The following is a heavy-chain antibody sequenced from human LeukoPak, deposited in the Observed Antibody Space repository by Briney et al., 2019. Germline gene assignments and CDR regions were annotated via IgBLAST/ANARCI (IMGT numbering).Heavy chain of an antibody. V-gene: IGHV4-61*02. CDR2: IYTSGST. J-gene: IGHJ2*01. CDR1: GGSISSGSYY. D-gene: IGHD4-17*01. Sequence: PSETLSLTCTVSGGSISSGSYYWSWIRQPAGKGLEWIGRIYTSGSTNYNPSLKSRVTISVDTSKNQFSLKLSSVTAADTAVYYCAREGWKKTTVTTSWYFELWGRGTLVTVSS. CDR3: AREGWKKTTVTTSWYFEL.